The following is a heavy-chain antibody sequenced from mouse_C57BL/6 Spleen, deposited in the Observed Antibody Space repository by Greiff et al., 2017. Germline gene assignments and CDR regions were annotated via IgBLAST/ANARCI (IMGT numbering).Heavy chain of an antibody. CDR1: GYTFTDYY. V-gene: IGHV1-26*01. Sequence: VQLQQSGPELVKPGASVKISCKASGYTFTDYYMNWVKQSHGKSREWIGDINPNNGGTSYNQKFKGKATLTVDKSSSTAYMELRSLTSEDSAVYYCAKYYGSSAFAYWGQGTLVTVSA. CDR3: AKYYGSSAFAY. J-gene: IGHJ3*01. D-gene: IGHD1-1*01. CDR2: INPNNGGT.